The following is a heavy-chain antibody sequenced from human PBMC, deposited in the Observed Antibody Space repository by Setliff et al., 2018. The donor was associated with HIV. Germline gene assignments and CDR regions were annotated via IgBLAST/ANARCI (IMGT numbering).Heavy chain of an antibody. V-gene: IGHV4-34*12. Sequence: SETLSLTCAVYGGSFSNYYWSWIRQIPGKGLEWIGEVVEEGHTNYNPSLKSRVTISVDTSKNQFSLKLSSVTAADTAVYYCAREWRGRYYYYMDVWGKGTTVTVSS. CDR3: AREWRGRYYYYMDV. J-gene: IGHJ6*03. CDR1: GGSFSNYY. D-gene: IGHD3-10*01. CDR2: VVEEGHT.